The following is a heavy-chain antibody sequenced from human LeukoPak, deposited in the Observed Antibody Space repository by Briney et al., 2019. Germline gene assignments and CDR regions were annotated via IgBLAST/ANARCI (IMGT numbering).Heavy chain of an antibody. Sequence: EASVKVSCKASVGTFSSYAISWVRQAPGQGLEWMGGIIPIFGTANYAQKFQGRVTITADESTSTAYMELSSLRSEDTAVYYCARDPFSYYGGNSDWFAPWRQGTLVTVSS. D-gene: IGHD4-23*01. CDR1: VGTFSSYA. V-gene: IGHV1-69*13. J-gene: IGHJ5*02. CDR2: IIPIFGTA. CDR3: ARDPFSYYGGNSDWFAP.